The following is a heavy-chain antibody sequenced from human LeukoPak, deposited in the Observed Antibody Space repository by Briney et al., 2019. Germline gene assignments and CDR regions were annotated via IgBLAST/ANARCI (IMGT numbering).Heavy chain of an antibody. CDR3: SGTPPFRHKQCRGDSDY. Sequence: GGSLRLSCVASGFTFSSYEMNWVRQAPGKGLEWVSYISSSGSAIYDADSVKGRFTVSRDNAKNSLYLQMNSLRAEDTAVYYCSGTPPFRHKQCRGDSDYWGQGTLVTVSS. CDR2: ISSSGSAI. CDR1: GFTFSSYE. V-gene: IGHV3-48*03. J-gene: IGHJ4*02. D-gene: IGHD2-2*01.